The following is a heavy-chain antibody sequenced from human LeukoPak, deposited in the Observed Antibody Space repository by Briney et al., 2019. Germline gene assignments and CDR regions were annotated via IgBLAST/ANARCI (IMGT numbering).Heavy chain of an antibody. CDR2: IYYSGST. V-gene: IGHV4-39*01. CDR3: ARHVYYDSSGYYYLDY. Sequence: SETLSLTCTVSGGSISSSSYYWGWIRQPPGKGLEWIGSIYYSGSTYYNPSLKSRVTISVDTSKNQFSLKLSSVTAADTAVYHCARHVYYDSSGYYYLDYWGQGTLVTVSS. D-gene: IGHD3-22*01. CDR1: GGSISSSSYY. J-gene: IGHJ4*02.